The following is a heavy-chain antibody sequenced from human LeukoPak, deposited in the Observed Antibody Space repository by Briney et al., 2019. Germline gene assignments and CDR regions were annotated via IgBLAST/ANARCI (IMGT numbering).Heavy chain of an antibody. D-gene: IGHD2-2*02. CDR3: KGYCSSSSCYSDMDV. V-gene: IGHV3-11*03. CDR2: ISASGSYT. CDR1: GFTFSDYY. J-gene: IGHJ6*02. Sequence: KPGGSLRLSCAASGFTFSDYYMSWIRQAPGQGLEWISYISASGSYTNYADSVKGRFTISRDNAKNSLYLQMNSLRAEDTALYYCKGYCSSSSCYSDMDVWGQGTTVTVSS.